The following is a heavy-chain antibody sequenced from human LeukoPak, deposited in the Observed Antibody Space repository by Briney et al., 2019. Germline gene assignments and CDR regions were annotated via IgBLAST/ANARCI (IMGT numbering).Heavy chain of an antibody. J-gene: IGHJ5*02. CDR3: AREPERGWFDP. D-gene: IGHD1-14*01. V-gene: IGHV1-18*01. CDR1: GYTFTDYG. Sequence: ASVKVSCKASGYTFTDYGLSWSRQAPGQGLERMGWISAYNGNTNYAQKVQGRVTMTTDTSTSTAYMELRSLRSDDTAVYYCAREPERGWFDPWGQGTLVTVSS. CDR2: ISAYNGNT.